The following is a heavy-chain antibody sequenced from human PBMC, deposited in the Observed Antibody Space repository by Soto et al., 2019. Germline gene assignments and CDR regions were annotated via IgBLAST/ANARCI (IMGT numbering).Heavy chain of an antibody. V-gene: IGHV3-48*02. CDR3: AREPSGGDDYPDPRES. D-gene: IGHD4-17*01. J-gene: IGHJ5*01. CDR2: INSDSSTV. Sequence: RLSCGACGFSFSSYTMHLVRQAPGKGLQWVAYINSDSSTVYYADSAKGRFTISRDNAKNSLYLQLTSLRDEDTAVYYCAREPSGGDDYPDPRESWGQGTLVTVSS. CDR1: GFSFSSYT.